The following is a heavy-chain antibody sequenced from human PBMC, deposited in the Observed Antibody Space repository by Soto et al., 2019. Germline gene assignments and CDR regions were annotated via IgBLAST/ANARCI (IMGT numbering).Heavy chain of an antibody. D-gene: IGHD6-13*01. Sequence: QVQLVQSGAEVKKPGSSVKVSCKASGGTFSSYTISWVRQAPGQGLEWMGRIIPILGIANYAQKFQGRVTITADKPTSTADMELSSLRSEDTAVYYCSRERQQLTILDYWGQGTLVTVSS. CDR2: IIPILGIA. CDR1: GGTFSSYT. CDR3: SRERQQLTILDY. J-gene: IGHJ4*02. V-gene: IGHV1-69*08.